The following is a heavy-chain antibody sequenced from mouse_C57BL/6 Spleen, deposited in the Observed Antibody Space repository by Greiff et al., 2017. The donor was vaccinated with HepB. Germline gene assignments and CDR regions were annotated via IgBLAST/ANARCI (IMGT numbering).Heavy chain of an antibody. Sequence: VQLQQPGAELVRPGSSVKLSCKASGYTFTSYWMHWVKQRPIQGLEWIGNIDPSDSETHYNQKFKDKATLTVDKSSSTAYMQLSSLTSEDSAVYYCARRSYYYGSSYWYFDVWGTGTTVTVSS. CDR1: GYTFTSYW. D-gene: IGHD1-1*01. J-gene: IGHJ1*03. CDR3: ARRSYYYGSSYWYFDV. CDR2: IDPSDSET. V-gene: IGHV1-52*01.